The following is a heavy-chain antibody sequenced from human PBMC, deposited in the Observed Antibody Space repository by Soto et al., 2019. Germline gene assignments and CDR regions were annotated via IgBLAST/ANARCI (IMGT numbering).Heavy chain of an antibody. Sequence: GGSLRLSCAASGFTFSSYDMHWVRQAPGRGLEWVSAIGTAGDTYYPGSVKGRFTISRENAKKSLYLQMNSLRAGDTAVYYCARGCDGSTRCHSLSWFDTWGQGTLATVSS. J-gene: IGHJ5*02. D-gene: IGHD2-2*01. V-gene: IGHV3-13*01. CDR1: GFTFSSYD. CDR2: IGTAGDT. CDR3: ARGCDGSTRCHSLSWFDT.